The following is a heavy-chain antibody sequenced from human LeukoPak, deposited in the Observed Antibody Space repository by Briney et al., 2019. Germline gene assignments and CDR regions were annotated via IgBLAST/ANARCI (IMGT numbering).Heavy chain of an antibody. CDR2: ISYDGSNK. CDR1: GFTFSSYA. V-gene: IGHV3-30*04. J-gene: IGHJ4*02. Sequence: PSGGSLRLSCAASGFTFSSYAMHWVRQAPGKGLEWVAVISYDGSNKYYADSVKGRFTISRDNSKNTLYLQMNSLRAEDTAVYYCARGAAIVVFGVVTMGIDYWGQGTLVTVSS. D-gene: IGHD3-3*01. CDR3: ARGAAIVVFGVVTMGIDY.